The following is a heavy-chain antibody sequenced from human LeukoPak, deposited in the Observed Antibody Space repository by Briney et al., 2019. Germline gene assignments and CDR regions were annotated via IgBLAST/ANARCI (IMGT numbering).Heavy chain of an antibody. J-gene: IGHJ4*02. CDR3: ARDAGFLEFDY. D-gene: IGHD3-3*01. V-gene: IGHV3-48*01. Sequence: PGGSLRLSCAASGFTFSSYSMNWVRQAPGKGLEWVSYISSSSSTIYYADSVKGRFTISRDNAKNSLHLQMNSLRAEDTAVYYCARDAGFLEFDYWGQGTLVTVSS. CDR2: ISSSSSTI. CDR1: GFTFSSYS.